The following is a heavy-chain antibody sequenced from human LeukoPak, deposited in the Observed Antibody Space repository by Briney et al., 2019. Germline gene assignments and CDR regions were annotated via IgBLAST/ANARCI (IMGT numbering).Heavy chain of an antibody. CDR2: VHSSGGVI. Sequence: ASVKVSCKASGNTFTSDYMNWVRQAPGKGLEWMGIVHSSGGVIKYAQEFQDRVTVTRDPSTSTIYMELSSLRSEDTAVYYCVGSSHQRNWFDPWGQGTLVTVSS. V-gene: IGHV1-46*01. D-gene: IGHD1-26*01. CDR1: GNTFTSDY. CDR3: VGSSHQRNWFDP. J-gene: IGHJ5*02.